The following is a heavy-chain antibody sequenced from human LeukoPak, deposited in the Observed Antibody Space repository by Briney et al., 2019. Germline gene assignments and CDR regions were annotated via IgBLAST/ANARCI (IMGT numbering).Heavy chain of an antibody. CDR1: GFPFSNYG. CDR3: AKDKGREGDY. V-gene: IGHV3-30*18. J-gene: IGHJ4*02. CDR2: ISADGIDK. Sequence: GGSLRLSCAASGFPFSNYGMHWVREAPGKGLEWVAVISADGIDKYYADSVKGRFTISRDNSKNTLYLQMSSLRPEDTAVYYCAKDKGREGDYWGQGNLVTVSS.